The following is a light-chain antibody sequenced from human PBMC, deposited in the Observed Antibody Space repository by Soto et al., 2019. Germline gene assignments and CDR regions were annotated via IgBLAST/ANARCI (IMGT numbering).Light chain of an antibody. V-gene: IGLV2-11*01. CDR2: DVT. Sequence: QSALTQPRSVSGSPGQSVTISCTGTSNDVGGYNFVSWYQQLPGKAPKLMIYDVTKRPSGVPDRFSGSKSGNTASLTISGLQTEDEADYYCCSSAGSHGVFGTGTKLTVL. CDR1: SNDVGGYNF. CDR3: CSSAGSHGV. J-gene: IGLJ1*01.